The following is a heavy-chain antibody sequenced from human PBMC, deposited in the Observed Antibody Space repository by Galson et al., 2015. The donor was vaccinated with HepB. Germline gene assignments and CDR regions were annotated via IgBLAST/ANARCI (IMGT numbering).Heavy chain of an antibody. D-gene: IGHD2-2*01. CDR2: ISYDGSNK. V-gene: IGHV3-30*18. Sequence: SLRLSCAASGFTFSSYGMHWVRQAPGKGLEWVAVISYDGSNKYYADSVKGRFTISRDNSKNTLYLQMNSLRAEDTAVYYCAKGLVVPAATPGDDAFDIWGQGTMVTVSS. CDR1: GFTFSSYG. J-gene: IGHJ3*02. CDR3: AKGLVVPAATPGDDAFDI.